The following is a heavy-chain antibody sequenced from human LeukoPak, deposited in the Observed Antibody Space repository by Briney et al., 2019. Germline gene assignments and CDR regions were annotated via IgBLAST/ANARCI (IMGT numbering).Heavy chain of an antibody. Sequence: HPGGSLRLSCAASGFTFSSYSMNWVRQAPGKGLEWVSYISSSSSTIYYADSVKGRFTISRDNAKNSLYLQMNRLRAEDTAVYYCARDKRQWLASFDYWGQGTLVTVSS. CDR1: GFTFSSYS. V-gene: IGHV3-48*01. CDR3: ARDKRQWLASFDY. D-gene: IGHD6-19*01. J-gene: IGHJ4*02. CDR2: ISSSSSTI.